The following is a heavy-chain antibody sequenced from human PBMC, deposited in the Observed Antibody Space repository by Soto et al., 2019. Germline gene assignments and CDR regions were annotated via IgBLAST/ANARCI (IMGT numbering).Heavy chain of an antibody. V-gene: IGHV4-59*01. D-gene: IGHD3-3*01. CDR2: IYYSGST. CDR3: ARVTIFGVVVKAPTAFDI. CDR1: GGSISSYY. J-gene: IGHJ3*02. Sequence: PSETLSLTCTVSGGSISSYYWSWIRQPPGKGLEWIGYIYYSGSTNYNPSLKSRVTISVDTSKNQFSLKLSSVTAADTAVYYCARVTIFGVVVKAPTAFDIWGQRTMVTVSS.